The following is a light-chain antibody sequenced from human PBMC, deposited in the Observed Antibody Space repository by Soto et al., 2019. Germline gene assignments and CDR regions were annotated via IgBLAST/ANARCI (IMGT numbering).Light chain of an antibody. Sequence: QSVLTQPASVSGSPGQSITISCPGTSSDVGGYNYVSWYQQYPGKAPKVMIYEVTNRPSGVSNRFSGSKSGNTASLTISGLQAEDEADYYCSSYTSSNTLIFGGGTKLTVL. CDR3: SSYTSSNTLI. J-gene: IGLJ2*01. V-gene: IGLV2-14*01. CDR1: SSDVGGYNY. CDR2: EVT.